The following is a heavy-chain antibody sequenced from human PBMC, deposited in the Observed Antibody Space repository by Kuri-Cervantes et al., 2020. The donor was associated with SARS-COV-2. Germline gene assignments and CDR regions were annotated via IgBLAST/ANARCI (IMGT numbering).Heavy chain of an antibody. J-gene: IGHJ4*02. Sequence: GGSLRLSCAASGFSFRNYGMHWVRQAPDKGLEWVAGIWYDGSNENYADSVKGRFIVSRDNSKNTLYLQMDSLKVEDTAAYYCAKGGVLGQTLHFWGQGTLVTVSS. CDR1: GFSFRNYG. CDR3: AKGGVLGQTLHF. V-gene: IGHV3-33*03. CDR2: IWYDGSNE. D-gene: IGHD3-16*01.